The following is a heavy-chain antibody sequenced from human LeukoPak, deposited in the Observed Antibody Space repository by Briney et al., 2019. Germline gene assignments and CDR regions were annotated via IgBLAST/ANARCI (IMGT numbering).Heavy chain of an antibody. CDR2: ISGSGGST. V-gene: IGHV3-23*01. J-gene: IGHJ4*02. Sequence: GGSLRLSCAASGFTFSSYAMSWVRQAPGKGLEWVSAISGSGGSTYYADSVKGRFTISRDNSKNTLYLQMNSLRAEDTAVYYCARYIAVAGRKLDYWGQGTLVTVSS. CDR3: ARYIAVAGRKLDY. D-gene: IGHD6-19*01. CDR1: GFTFSSYA.